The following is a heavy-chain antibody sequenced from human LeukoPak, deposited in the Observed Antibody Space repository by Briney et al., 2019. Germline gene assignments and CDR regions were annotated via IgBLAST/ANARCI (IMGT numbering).Heavy chain of an antibody. CDR2: ISSSSSYI. V-gene: IGHV3-21*01. J-gene: IGHJ4*02. D-gene: IGHD3-10*01. CDR1: GFTFSTYA. CDR3: ARGSDALYFDY. Sequence: GGSLRLSCAASGFTFSTYAMSWVRQAPGKGLEWVSSISSSSSYIYYADSVKGRFTISRDNAKNSLYLQMNSLRAEDTAVYYCARGSDALYFDYWGQGTLVTVSS.